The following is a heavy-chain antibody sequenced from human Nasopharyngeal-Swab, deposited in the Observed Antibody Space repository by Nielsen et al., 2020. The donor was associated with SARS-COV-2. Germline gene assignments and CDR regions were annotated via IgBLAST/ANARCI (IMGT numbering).Heavy chain of an antibody. V-gene: IGHV4-61*02. Sequence: SETLSLTCTVSGGPISSGSYYWSWIRQPAGKGLEWIGRIYTSGSTNYNPSLKSRVTISVDTSKNQFSLKLSSVTAADTAVYYCAREVSTGTTGGGTNYYYYYYMDVWGKGTTVTVSS. CDR1: GGPISSGSYY. CDR3: AREVSTGTTGGGTNYYYYYYMDV. J-gene: IGHJ6*03. CDR2: IYTSGST. D-gene: IGHD1-1*01.